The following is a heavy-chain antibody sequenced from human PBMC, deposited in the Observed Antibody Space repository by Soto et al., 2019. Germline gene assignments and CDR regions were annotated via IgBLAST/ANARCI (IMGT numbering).Heavy chain of an antibody. J-gene: IGHJ4*02. CDR3: AASSGSKTPFDY. V-gene: IGHV1-58*01. CDR2: IVVGSGNT. D-gene: IGHD1-26*01. Sequence: SVKVSCKASGFTFTSSAVQWVRQARGQRLEWIGWIVVGSGNTNYAQKFQERVTITRDMSTSTAYMELSSLRSEDTAVYYCAASSGSKTPFDYWGQGTLVTVSS. CDR1: GFTFTSSA.